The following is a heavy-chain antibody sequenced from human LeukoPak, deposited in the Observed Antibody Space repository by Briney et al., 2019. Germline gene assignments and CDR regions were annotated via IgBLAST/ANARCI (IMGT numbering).Heavy chain of an antibody. CDR1: GYTFTSYG. CDR3: ARVRPAAMLSVDY. CDR2: ISAYNGNT. Sequence: ASVKASCKASGYTFTSYGITWARQAPGQGLEWMGWISAYNGNTNYAQKLQGRVTMTTDTSTSTAYMELRSLRSDDTAVYYCARVRPAAMLSVDYWGQGTLVTVSS. V-gene: IGHV1-18*01. J-gene: IGHJ4*02. D-gene: IGHD2-2*01.